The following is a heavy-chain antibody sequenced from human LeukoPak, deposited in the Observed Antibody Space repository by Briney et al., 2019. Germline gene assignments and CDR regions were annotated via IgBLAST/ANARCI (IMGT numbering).Heavy chain of an antibody. CDR2: IYHSGST. Sequence: PSETLSLTCSVSGYSISSGYYWGWFRQPPGKGLEWIGNIYHSGSTFYNPSLNSRVTISLDTSKNHFSLKLTSVTAADTAVYFCARATVYSSGWFSSESFDCWGQGTLVTVSS. D-gene: IGHD6-19*01. J-gene: IGHJ4*02. CDR3: ARATVYSSGWFSSESFDC. V-gene: IGHV4-38-2*02. CDR1: GYSISSGYY.